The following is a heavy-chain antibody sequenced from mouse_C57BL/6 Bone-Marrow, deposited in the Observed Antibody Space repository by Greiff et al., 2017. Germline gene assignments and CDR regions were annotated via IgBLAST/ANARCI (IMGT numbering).Heavy chain of an antibody. V-gene: IGHV5-12*01. CDR2: ISNGGGST. D-gene: IGHD1-1*01. CDR3: ARHATVVAYYYAMDY. Sequence: DVKLVESGGGLVQPGGSLKLSCAASGFTFSDYYMYWVRQTPEKRLEWVAYISNGGGSTYYPDTVKGRFTISRDNAKNTLYLQMSRLKSEDTAMYYCARHATVVAYYYAMDYWGQGTSVTVSS. J-gene: IGHJ4*01. CDR1: GFTFSDYY.